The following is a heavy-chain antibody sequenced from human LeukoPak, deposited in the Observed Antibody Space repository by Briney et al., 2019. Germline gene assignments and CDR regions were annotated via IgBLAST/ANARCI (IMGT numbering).Heavy chain of an antibody. D-gene: IGHD3-9*01. CDR3: ARHRRYFDWRFFDY. Sequence: PSGTLSLTCAVYGGSFSGYYWSWIRQPPGKGLEWIGEINHSGSTNYNPSLKSRVTISIDTSKNQFSLKLSSVTAADTAVYYCARHRRYFDWRFFDYWGQGTLVTVSS. CDR1: GGSFSGYY. CDR2: INHSGST. J-gene: IGHJ4*02. V-gene: IGHV4-34*01.